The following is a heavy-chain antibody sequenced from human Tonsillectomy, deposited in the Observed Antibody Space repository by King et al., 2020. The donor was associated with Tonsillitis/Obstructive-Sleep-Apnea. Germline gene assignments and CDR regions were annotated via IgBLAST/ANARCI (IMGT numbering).Heavy chain of an antibody. D-gene: IGHD5-12*01. CDR3: ASTDIVATLGYYYHYMDV. J-gene: IGHJ6*03. Sequence: VQLPQWGAGLLKPSETLSLTCAVYGGSFSGYYWSWIRQPPGKGLEWIGEISHSGSTNYNPSLKSRVTISVDTSKNQFSLKVSSVTAADTAVYYFASTDIVATLGYYYHYMDVWGKGTPVTVSS. CDR1: GGSFSGYY. CDR2: ISHSGST. V-gene: IGHV4-34*01.